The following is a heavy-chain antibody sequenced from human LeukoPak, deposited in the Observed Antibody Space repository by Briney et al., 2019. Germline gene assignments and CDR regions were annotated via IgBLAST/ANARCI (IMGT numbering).Heavy chain of an antibody. J-gene: IGHJ6*03. D-gene: IGHD6-19*01. CDR2: IIPIFGTA. V-gene: IGHV1-69*13. CDR3: ASGGGKPWLVYYYYMDV. CDR1: GATFSSYA. Sequence: SVKLSCKASGATFSSYAISWVRQAPGQRLEWRGGIIPIFGTANYAQKFQGRVTIAADESTRTAYMELSSLRSEGTAVYYCASGGGKPWLVYYYYMDVWGKGTTVTVSS.